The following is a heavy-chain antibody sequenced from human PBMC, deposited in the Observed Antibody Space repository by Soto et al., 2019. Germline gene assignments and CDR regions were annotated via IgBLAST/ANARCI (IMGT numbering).Heavy chain of an antibody. CDR3: ARTYDGSGPNSGGYGFDI. Sequence: SETLSLTCTVSGGSTSSYYWSWIRQPPGKGLEWIAYIYYSGSTSYNPSLKSRVSISLDTSKNQFSLKLSSVTAADTAVYYCARTYDGSGPNSGGYGFDIWGQGTMVTVSS. CDR2: IYYSGST. J-gene: IGHJ3*02. V-gene: IGHV4-59*01. CDR1: GGSTSSYY. D-gene: IGHD3-22*01.